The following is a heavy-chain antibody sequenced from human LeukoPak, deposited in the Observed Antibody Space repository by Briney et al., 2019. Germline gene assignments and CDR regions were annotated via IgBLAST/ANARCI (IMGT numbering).Heavy chain of an antibody. J-gene: IGHJ5*02. CDR2: SSTTSNTK. Sequence: GGSLRLSCAASGFTFSDYYMTWIRQAPGKGLEWISYSSTTSNTKYYADSVKGRFTIARDNAKNTLNLQMNSLRAEDTAVYYCARDLGQYYDTSDNWFDPWGQGTLVTVSS. V-gene: IGHV3-11*04. CDR3: ARDLGQYYDTSDNWFDP. CDR1: GFTFSDYY. D-gene: IGHD3-22*01.